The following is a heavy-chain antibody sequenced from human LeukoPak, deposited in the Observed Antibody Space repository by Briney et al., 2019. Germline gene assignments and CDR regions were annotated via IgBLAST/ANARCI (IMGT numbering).Heavy chain of an antibody. CDR3: ARERDCSGGNCFPNWFDP. D-gene: IGHD2-15*01. J-gene: IGHJ5*02. CDR1: GYTFTGYY. CDR2: ISGYNGYT. V-gene: IGHV1-18*04. Sequence: GASVKVSCKASGYTFTGYYMHWVRQAPGQGLEWMGRISGYNGYTNYAHNLQGRVAMTTDTFTSTAYMELRSLRSDDTAVYYCARERDCSGGNCFPNWFDPWGQGTLVTVSS.